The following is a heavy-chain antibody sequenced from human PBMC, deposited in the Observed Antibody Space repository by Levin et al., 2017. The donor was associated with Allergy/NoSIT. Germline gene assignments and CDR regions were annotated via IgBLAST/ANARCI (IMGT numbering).Heavy chain of an antibody. CDR2: ISSSGTSM. CDR3: ARDGSPSPYSRSWYGRRSWFDP. D-gene: IGHD4-11*01. V-gene: IGHV3-11*01. CDR1: GFSFSDYY. Sequence: GESLKISCAASGFSFSDYYMNWIRQAPGKGLEWVSYISSSGTSMYYADSVKGRFTISRDNAKNSLYLQMNSLRADDTAVYYCARDGSPSPYSRSWYGRRSWFDPWGQGALVTVSS. J-gene: IGHJ5*02.